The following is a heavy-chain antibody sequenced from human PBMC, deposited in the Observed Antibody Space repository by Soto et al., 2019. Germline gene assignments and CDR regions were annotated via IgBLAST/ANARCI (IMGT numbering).Heavy chain of an antibody. CDR1: GGSISSGGYY. CDR3: ARGAAGGTLIY. V-gene: IGHV4-31*03. CDR2: LYYSGST. D-gene: IGHD6-13*01. Sequence: QVQLQESGPGLVKPSQTLSLTCTVSGGSISSGGYYWSWTRQHPGKGLEWIGYLYYSGSTSYNPSPKSRVIISVDPSKNPFSLKLSSVTAADTAVYYCARGAAGGTLIYWGQGTLVTVSS. J-gene: IGHJ4*02.